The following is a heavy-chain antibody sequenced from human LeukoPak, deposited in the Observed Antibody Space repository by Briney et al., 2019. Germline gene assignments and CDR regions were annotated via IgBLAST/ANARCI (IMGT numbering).Heavy chain of an antibody. Sequence: SETLSLTCTVSGDSISSSYWNWIRQTPGKGLEWIGYISASGNTNYNPSLKSRIIISVDMSKNQFSLKLSSVTAADTAVYYCARLIPATTGLRKNYFDYWGQGTLVTVSS. CDR2: ISASGNT. CDR1: GDSISSSY. J-gene: IGHJ4*02. CDR3: ARLIPATTGLRKNYFDY. V-gene: IGHV4-4*09. D-gene: IGHD1-20*01.